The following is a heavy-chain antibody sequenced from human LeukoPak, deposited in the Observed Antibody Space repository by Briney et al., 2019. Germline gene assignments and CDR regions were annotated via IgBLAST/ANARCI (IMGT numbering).Heavy chain of an antibody. D-gene: IGHD3-22*01. CDR3: ARFETASDSSGSRDY. CDR1: GYTFTYYA. J-gene: IGHJ4*02. V-gene: IGHV1-8*03. CDR2: MNPNSGNT. Sequence: ASVKVSCKASGYTFTYYAMNWVRQATGQGLEWMGWMNPNSGNTGYAQKFQGKVTITRNTSISTAYMELSSLRSEDTAVYYCARFETASDSSGSRDYWGQGTLVTVSS.